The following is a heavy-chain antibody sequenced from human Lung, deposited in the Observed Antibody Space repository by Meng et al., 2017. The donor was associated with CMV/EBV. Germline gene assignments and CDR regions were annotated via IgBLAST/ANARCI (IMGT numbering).Heavy chain of an antibody. CDR1: GYTFTSYA. CDR2: INTNTGNP. V-gene: IGHV7-4-1*02. J-gene: IGHJ4*02. CDR3: ARLYCSGGSCYTIDY. Sequence: QVKLGQSGYDLKKPGALVKVSCKASGYTFTSYAMNWVRQAPGQGLEWMGWINTNTGNPTYAQGFTGRFVFSLDTSVSTAYLQISSLKAADTAVYYCARLYCSGGSCYTIDYWGQGTLVTVSS. D-gene: IGHD2-15*01.